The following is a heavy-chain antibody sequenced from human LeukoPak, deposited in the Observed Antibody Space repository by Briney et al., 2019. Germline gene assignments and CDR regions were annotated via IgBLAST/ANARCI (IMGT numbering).Heavy chain of an antibody. CDR1: GFTFSNYW. Sequence: PGGSLRLSCAASGFTFSNYWMNWVRQAPGKGLEWVANIKQDGSEIFYVDSVKGRFTISRDSAKNSLYLQMNSLRAEDTAVYYCAGGGDSKSYFGYFDYWAQGTLVTVSS. J-gene: IGHJ4*02. CDR3: AGGGDSKSYFGYFDY. CDR2: IKQDGSEI. V-gene: IGHV3-7*01. D-gene: IGHD1-26*01.